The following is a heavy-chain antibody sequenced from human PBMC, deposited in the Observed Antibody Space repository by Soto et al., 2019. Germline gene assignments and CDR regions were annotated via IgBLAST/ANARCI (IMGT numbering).Heavy chain of an antibody. CDR3: ARGATNNWFDP. Sequence: SETLSLTCAVSGYSISSGYYWGWIRQPPGKGLEWIGSIYHSGSTYYNPSLKSRVTISVDTSKNQFSLKLSSVTAADTAVYYCARGATNNWFDPWGQGTLVTVSS. D-gene: IGHD1-26*01. J-gene: IGHJ5*02. CDR1: GYSISSGYY. V-gene: IGHV4-38-2*01. CDR2: IYHSGST.